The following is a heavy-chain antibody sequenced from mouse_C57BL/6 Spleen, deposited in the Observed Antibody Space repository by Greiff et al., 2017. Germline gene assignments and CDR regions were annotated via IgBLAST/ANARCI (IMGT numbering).Heavy chain of an antibody. CDR3: ARYGTTVVAPGDFDV. CDR2: IRNKANGYTT. V-gene: IGHV7-3*01. D-gene: IGHD1-1*01. CDR1: GFTFTDYY. Sequence: DVKLVESGGGLVQPGGSLSLSCAASGFTFTDYYMSWVRQPPGKALEWLGFIRNKANGYTTEYSASVKGRFTISRDNSQSILYLQMNALRAEDSATYYCARYGTTVVAPGDFDVWGTGTTVTVSS. J-gene: IGHJ1*03.